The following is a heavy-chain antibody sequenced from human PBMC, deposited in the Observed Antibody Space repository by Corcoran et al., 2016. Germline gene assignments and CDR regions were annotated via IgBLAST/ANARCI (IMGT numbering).Heavy chain of an antibody. V-gene: IGHV1-46*01. CDR3: ARAYGITDAFYI. D-gene: IGHD2-8*01. CDR1: GYTFTSYY. J-gene: IGHJ3*02. CDR2: INPSGGST. Sequence: QVQLVQSGAEVKKPGASVKVSCKASGYTFTSYYMHWVRQAPGQGLEWMGIINPSGGSTSYAQKFQGRVTMTRDKSTSTVYMELSSLRSEDTAVYYCARAYGITDAFYIWGQVTMVTVSS.